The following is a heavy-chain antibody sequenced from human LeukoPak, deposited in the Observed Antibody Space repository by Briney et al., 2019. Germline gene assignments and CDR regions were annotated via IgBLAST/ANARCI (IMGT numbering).Heavy chain of an antibody. CDR2: TYYRSKWYN. V-gene: IGHV6-1*01. CDR3: SSSSWYSEYFQH. J-gene: IGHJ1*01. Sequence: SQTLSLTCAISGDSVSSNSAAWNWIRQSPSRGLEWLGRTYYRSKWYNDYAVSVKSRITINPDTSKNQFSLQLNSVTPEGTAVYYCSSSSWYSEYFQHWGQGTLVTVSS. D-gene: IGHD6-13*01. CDR1: GDSVSSNSAA.